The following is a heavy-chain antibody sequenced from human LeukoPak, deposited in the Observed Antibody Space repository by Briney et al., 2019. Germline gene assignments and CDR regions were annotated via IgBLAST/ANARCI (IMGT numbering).Heavy chain of an antibody. Sequence: GGSLRLSCAASGFTFTGYSMNWVRQAPGKGLEWVSSISSSSTYIYYADSVKGRFTISRDNAKNSLYLQMNSLRDEDTAVYYCAREGLAAAGLPTDYWGRGTLVTVSS. CDR3: AREGLAAAGLPTDY. CDR2: ISSSSTYI. D-gene: IGHD6-13*01. V-gene: IGHV3-21*01. J-gene: IGHJ4*02. CDR1: GFTFTGYS.